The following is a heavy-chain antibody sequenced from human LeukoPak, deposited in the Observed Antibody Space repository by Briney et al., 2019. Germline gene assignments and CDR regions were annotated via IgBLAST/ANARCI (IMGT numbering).Heavy chain of an antibody. J-gene: IGHJ5*02. CDR2: INHSGST. CDR3: ARGEPHYYYDSSGYYYP. Sequence: PSETLSLTCAVYGGSFSGCYWSWIRQPPGKGLEWIVEINHSGSTNYNPSLKSRVTISVDTSKNQFSLKLSSVTAADTAVYYCARGEPHYYYDSSGYYYPWGQGTLVTVSS. V-gene: IGHV4-34*01. CDR1: GGSFSGCY. D-gene: IGHD3-22*01.